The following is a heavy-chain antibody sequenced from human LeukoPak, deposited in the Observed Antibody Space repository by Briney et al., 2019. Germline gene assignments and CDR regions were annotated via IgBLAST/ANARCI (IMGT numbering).Heavy chain of an antibody. CDR1: TFNLSRYW. J-gene: IGHJ4*02. D-gene: IGHD3-10*01. V-gene: IGHV3-74*01. CDR2: IHGDGRSS. CDR3: ATGSGTYSAS. Sequence: PGGSLRLSRDASTFNLSRYWMHEVRQAPGKGRVWVSYIHGDGRSSNYADSVKGRLTISRDNDKNTLYLQMNSLRAEDPAVYYCATGSGTYSASWGQATLVTVHS.